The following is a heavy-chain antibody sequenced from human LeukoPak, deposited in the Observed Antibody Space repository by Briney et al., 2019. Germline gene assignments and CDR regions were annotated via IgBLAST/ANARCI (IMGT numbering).Heavy chain of an antibody. V-gene: IGHV4-61*09. CDR1: GGSISSGAYY. J-gene: IGHJ4*02. CDR3: ARPSGATPFKRFDY. D-gene: IGHD1-26*01. CDR2: IYTSGST. Sequence: SQTLSLTCTVSGGSISSGAYYWSWIRQPAGKGLEWLGHIYTSGSTNYNPSLKGRVTISVDTSKNQFSLKLTSVTAADTAVYYCARPSGATPFKRFDYWGQGTLVTVSS.